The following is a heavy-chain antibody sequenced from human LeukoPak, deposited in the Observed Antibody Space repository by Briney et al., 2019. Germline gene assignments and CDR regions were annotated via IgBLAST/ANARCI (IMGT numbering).Heavy chain of an antibody. V-gene: IGHV4-59*01. CDR3: ARDPRSAAGTSQMRWDV. CDR2: VYYSGST. CDR1: GDSIRDYY. J-gene: IGHJ6*02. D-gene: IGHD6-13*01. Sequence: PSETLSLTCTVSGDSIRDYYWTWIRQSPGKGLEWICNVYYSGSTNYNPSLTSRVTISIDTSKTQFSLKLSSVTAADTAVHYCARDPRSAAGTSQMRWDVWGQGTTVTVSS.